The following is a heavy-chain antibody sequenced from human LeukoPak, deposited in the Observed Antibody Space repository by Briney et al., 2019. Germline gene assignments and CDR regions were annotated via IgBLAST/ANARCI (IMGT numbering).Heavy chain of an antibody. D-gene: IGHD4-11*01. J-gene: IGHJ6*02. CDR1: AFTVSNTY. V-gene: IGHV3-53*01. CDR3: ARDRSNYLGGYYYYGMDV. Sequence: PGGSLRLSCTASAFTVSNTYMSWVRQPPGKGLKCVSLIYSGGGTYSADTVKGRFTISRDISKNTLYLQMNSLRAEDTAVYYCARDRSNYLGGYYYYGMDVWGQGTTVTVSS. CDR2: IYSGGGT.